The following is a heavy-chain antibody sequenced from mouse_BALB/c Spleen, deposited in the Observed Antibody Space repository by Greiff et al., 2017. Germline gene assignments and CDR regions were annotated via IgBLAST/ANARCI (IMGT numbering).Heavy chain of an antibody. Sequence: EVKLMESGGGLVQPKGSLKLSCAASGFTFNTYAMNWVRQAPGKGLEWVARIRSKSNNYATYYADSVKDRFTISRDDSQSMLYLQMNNLKTEDTAMYYCVRQKGSSPYFDYWGQGTTLTVSS. V-gene: IGHV10-1*02. J-gene: IGHJ2*01. CDR2: IRSKSNNYAT. CDR1: GFTFNTYA. D-gene: IGHD1-1*01. CDR3: VRQKGSSPYFDY.